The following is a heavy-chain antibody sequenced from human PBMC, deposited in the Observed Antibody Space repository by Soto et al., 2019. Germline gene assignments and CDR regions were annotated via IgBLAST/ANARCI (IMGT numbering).Heavy chain of an antibody. J-gene: IGHJ4*02. CDR2: IIPIFGTA. CDR1: GGTFSSYA. CDR3: ARASLGVQYCGGDCYSGDY. V-gene: IGHV1-69*01. D-gene: IGHD2-21*02. Sequence: QVQLVQSGAEVKKPGSSVKVSCKASGGTFSSYAISWVRQAPGQGLEWMGGIIPIFGTANYAQKFQGRVTITADESTSTAYMELSSLRSEDTAVYYCARASLGVQYCGGDCYSGDYWGQGTLVTVSS.